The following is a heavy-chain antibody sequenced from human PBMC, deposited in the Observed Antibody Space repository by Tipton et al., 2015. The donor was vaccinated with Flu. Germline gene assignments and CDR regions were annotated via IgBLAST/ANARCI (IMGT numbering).Heavy chain of an antibody. Sequence: GSLRLSCAASGFTFSRYAMSWVRQAPGKGLEWVAHIRSDETTEYADSVKGRFTISRDNSKDMLYLQMNSLRAEDTAVFYCAKSGGFDSWNQGALVIVSS. CDR2: IRSDETTE. D-gene: IGHD1-26*01. CDR3: AKSGGFDS. V-gene: IGHV3-30*02. CDR1: GFTFSRYA. J-gene: IGHJ4*02.